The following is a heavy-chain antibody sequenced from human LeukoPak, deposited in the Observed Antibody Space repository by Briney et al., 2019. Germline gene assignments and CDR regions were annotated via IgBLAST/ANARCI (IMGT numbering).Heavy chain of an antibody. V-gene: IGHV3-53*01. CDR2: ISSGGST. CDR3: ARGVSYGSGSYIGDP. D-gene: IGHD3-10*01. Sequence: GGSLRLSCAASGFTVSSTYMSWGRQARGKGLEWVSVISSGGSTYYADSVKGRFTISRDNSKNTFYLQMNSLRAEDTAVYYCARGVSYGSGSYIGDPWGQGTLVTVTS. J-gene: IGHJ5*02. CDR1: GFTVSSTY.